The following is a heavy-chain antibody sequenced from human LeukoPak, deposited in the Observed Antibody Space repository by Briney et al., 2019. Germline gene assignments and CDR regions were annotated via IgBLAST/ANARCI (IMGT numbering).Heavy chain of an antibody. J-gene: IGHJ5*02. CDR3: ARDAPVDTAMESWFDP. CDR1: GGSISSYY. Sequence: SETLSLTCTVSGGSISSYYWSWIRQPPGKGLEWIGYIYYSGSTNYNPSLKSRVTISVDTSKNQFSLKLSSVTAADTAVYYCARDAPVDTAMESWFDPWGQGTLVTVSS. CDR2: IYYSGST. D-gene: IGHD5-18*01. V-gene: IGHV4-59*01.